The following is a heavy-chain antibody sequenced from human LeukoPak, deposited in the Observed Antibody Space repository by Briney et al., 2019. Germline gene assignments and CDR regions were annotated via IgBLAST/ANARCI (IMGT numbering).Heavy chain of an antibody. CDR1: GGSFSGYY. CDR2: INHSGST. Sequence: PSETLSLACAVYGGSFSGYYWSWIRQPPGKGLEWIGEINHSGSTNYNPSLKSRVTISVDTSKNQFSLKLSSVTAADTAVYYCARWERVYQLKRRPGGGMDVWAKGTRVTVS. V-gene: IGHV4-34*01. D-gene: IGHD2-2*01. CDR3: ARWERVYQLKRRPGGGMDV. J-gene: IGHJ6*04.